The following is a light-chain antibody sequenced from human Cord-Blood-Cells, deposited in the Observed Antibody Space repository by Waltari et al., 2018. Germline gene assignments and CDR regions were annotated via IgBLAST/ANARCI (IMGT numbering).Light chain of an antibody. CDR1: QSISNY. Sequence: DIQLTQSPSSLSASVGDRVTITCRASQSISNYLNWYQQKPGKAPKLLIYAASNLQSGVPERFSGSGSGTDFTLTISSLQPEDFATYYCQQSYSTPPTFGQGTKVEIK. CDR3: QQSYSTPPT. V-gene: IGKV1-39*01. J-gene: IGKJ1*01. CDR2: AAS.